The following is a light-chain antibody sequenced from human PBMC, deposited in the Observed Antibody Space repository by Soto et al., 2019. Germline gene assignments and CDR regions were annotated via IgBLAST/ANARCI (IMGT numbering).Light chain of an antibody. CDR2: GAS. CDR1: QSVSSSY. J-gene: IGKJ2*01. CDR3: QQYGSSPPMYT. Sequence: EIVLTQSPGTLSLSPGERATLSCRASQSVSSSYLAGYQQKPGQAPRLLVYGASTRATGIPDRFSGSGSGTDFTLTISRLEPEDFAVDYCQQYGSSPPMYTFGQGTKVEIK. V-gene: IGKV3-20*01.